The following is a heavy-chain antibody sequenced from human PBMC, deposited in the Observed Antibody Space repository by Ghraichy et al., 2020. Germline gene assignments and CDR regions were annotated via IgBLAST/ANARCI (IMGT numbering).Heavy chain of an antibody. CDR1: GFTFSDHY. V-gene: IGHV3-72*01. CDR2: SRDKANSYTT. D-gene: IGHD6-13*01. Sequence: GALRLSCAASGFTFSDHYMDWVRQAPGKGLEWVGRSRDKANSYTTEYAASVKGRFSISRDDSKNSLYLQMNSLKSEDTAVYYCVRVIKARIGPSSSWYYVDYWGQGTLVTVSS. CDR3: VRVIKARIGPSSSWYYVDY. J-gene: IGHJ4*02.